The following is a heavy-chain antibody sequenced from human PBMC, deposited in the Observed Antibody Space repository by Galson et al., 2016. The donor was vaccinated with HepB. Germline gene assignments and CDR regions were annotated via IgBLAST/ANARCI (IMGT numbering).Heavy chain of an antibody. CDR1: GYTFTAYY. CDR2: INPHSGGT. J-gene: IGHJ4*02. CDR3: GRIGSYHDLDY. D-gene: IGHD2-15*01. Sequence: SVKVSCKASGYTFTAYYMHWVRQAPGQGLEWMGRINPHSGGTNYAAQKFQGRVTMTRDTSISTAYMERSRLRSDDTAVYYCGRIGSYHDLDYWGQGTLVTVSS. V-gene: IGHV1-2*06.